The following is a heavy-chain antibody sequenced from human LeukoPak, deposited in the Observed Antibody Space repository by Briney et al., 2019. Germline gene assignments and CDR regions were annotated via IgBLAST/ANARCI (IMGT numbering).Heavy chain of an antibody. CDR2: ISSSGSTI. Sequence: GGSLRLSCTASGFSFSRYWLSWVRQAPGKGLEWVSYISSSGSTIYYADSVKGRFTISRDNAKNSLYLQMNSLRAEDTAVYYCARVPYSSGWYGNYFDYWGQGTLVTVSS. D-gene: IGHD6-19*01. J-gene: IGHJ4*02. CDR3: ARVPYSSGWYGNYFDY. V-gene: IGHV3-48*04. CDR1: GFSFSRYW.